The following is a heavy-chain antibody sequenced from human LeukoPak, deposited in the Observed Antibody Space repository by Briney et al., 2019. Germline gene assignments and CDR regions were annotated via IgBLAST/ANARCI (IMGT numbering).Heavy chain of an antibody. V-gene: IGHV3-30*02. J-gene: IGHJ4*02. CDR1: GFTFSSYG. Sequence: PGGSLRLSCAASGFTFSSYGMHWVRQAPGKGLEWVAFIRYDGSNKYYADSVKGRFTISRDNSKNTLYLQMNSLRAEDTAVYYCAGIAAAGMLGGFDYWGQGTLVTVSS. CDR2: IRYDGSNK. CDR3: AGIAAAGMLGGFDY. D-gene: IGHD6-13*01.